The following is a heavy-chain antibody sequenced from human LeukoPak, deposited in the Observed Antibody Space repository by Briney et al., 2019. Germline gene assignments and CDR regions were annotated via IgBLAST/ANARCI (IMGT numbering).Heavy chain of an antibody. CDR3: AKGISSSGWYGIDY. J-gene: IGHJ4*02. CDR1: GFTFDDYA. V-gene: IGHV3-43D*03. CDR2: ISWDGGST. Sequence: GGSLRVSCAASGFTFDDYAMHWVRHAPGKGLEWVSLISWDGGSTYYADSVKGRFTISRDNSKNSLYLQMNSLRAEDTALYYCAKGISSSGWYGIDYWGQGTLVTVSS. D-gene: IGHD6-19*01.